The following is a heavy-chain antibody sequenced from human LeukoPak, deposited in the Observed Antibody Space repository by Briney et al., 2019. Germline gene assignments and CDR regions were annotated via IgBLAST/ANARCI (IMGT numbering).Heavy chain of an antibody. J-gene: IGHJ5*02. CDR3: ARWGGYCSSTSCYAYNWFDP. CDR1: GGSFSGYY. CDR2: INHSGST. V-gene: IGHV4-34*01. Sequence: SETLSLTCAVYGGSFSGYYWSWIRQPPGKGLEWIGEINHSGSTNYNPSLKSRVTISVDTSKNQFSLKLSSVTAADTAVYYCARWGGYCSSTSCYAYNWFDPWGQGTLVTVSS. D-gene: IGHD2-2*01.